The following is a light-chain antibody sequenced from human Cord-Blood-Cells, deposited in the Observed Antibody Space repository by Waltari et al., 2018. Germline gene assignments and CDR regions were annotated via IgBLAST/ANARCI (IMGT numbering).Light chain of an antibody. V-gene: IGLV1-47*01. J-gene: IGLJ1*01. CDR2: RNN. CDR1: SSHIGSNY. CDR3: AAWDDSLSGYV. Sequence: QYVLTQPPSASGTPGQRVTIYCSGSSSHIGSNYVYWYQQLPGTAPKLLIYRNNPRPSGVPDRFSGSKSGTSASLAISGLRSEDEADYYCAAWDDSLSGYVFGTGTKVTVL.